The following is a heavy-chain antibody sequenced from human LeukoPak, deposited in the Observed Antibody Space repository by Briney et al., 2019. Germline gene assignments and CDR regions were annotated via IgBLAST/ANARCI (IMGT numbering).Heavy chain of an antibody. Sequence: GGSLRLSCAASGFTFSSYWMTWVRQAPGKGLEWVANINQDGSEKYYVDSVKGRFTISRDNAKNSLYLQMNSLRAEDTAVYYCASGTYSCDYWGQGTLVTVSS. CDR2: INQDGSEK. CDR3: ASGTYSCDY. J-gene: IGHJ4*02. CDR1: GFTFSSYW. V-gene: IGHV3-7*01. D-gene: IGHD2-21*01.